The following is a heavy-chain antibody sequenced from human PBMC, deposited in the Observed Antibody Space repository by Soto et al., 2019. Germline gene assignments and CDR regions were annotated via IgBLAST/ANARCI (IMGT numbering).Heavy chain of an antibody. CDR1: GFTFSSYA. CDR2: ISGSGGST. J-gene: IGHJ6*03. Sequence: GGSLRLSCAASGFTFSSYAMSWVRQAPGKGLEWVSAISGSGGSTYYADSVKGRFTISRDNSKNTLYLQMNSLRAEDTAVYYCAKVFDGGDFVWFSFYYYMDVWGKGTTVTVSS. D-gene: IGHD3-9*01. V-gene: IGHV3-23*01. CDR3: AKVFDGGDFVWFSFYYYMDV.